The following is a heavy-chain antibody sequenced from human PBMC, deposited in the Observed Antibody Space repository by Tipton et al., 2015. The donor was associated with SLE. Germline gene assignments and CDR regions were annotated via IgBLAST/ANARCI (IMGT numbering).Heavy chain of an antibody. J-gene: IGHJ3*02. D-gene: IGHD3-22*01. CDR3: ARHSDITMKQVAFDI. CDR1: GGSISSGSYY. V-gene: IGHV4-61*02. CDR2: IYTSGST. Sequence: TLSLTCTVSGGSISSGSYYWSWIRQPAGKGLEWIGRIYTSGSTNYNPSLKSRVTISVDTSKNQFSLKLSSVTAADTAVYYCARHSDITMKQVAFDIWGQGTMVTVSS.